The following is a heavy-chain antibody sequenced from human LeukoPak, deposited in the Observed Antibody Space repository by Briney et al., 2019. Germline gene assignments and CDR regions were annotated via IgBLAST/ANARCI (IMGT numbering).Heavy chain of an antibody. D-gene: IGHD6-19*01. J-gene: IGHJ6*02. CDR2: INSDGSST. CDR3: ARAFGIAVDPHMDV. V-gene: IGHV3-74*01. Sequence: GGSLRLSCAASGFTFSSYWMHWVRQAPGKGLVWVSHINSDGSSTTYADSVKGRFTISRDNAKNTLYLQMNSLRAEDTAVYYCARAFGIAVDPHMDVWGQGTTVTVSS. CDR1: GFTFSSYW.